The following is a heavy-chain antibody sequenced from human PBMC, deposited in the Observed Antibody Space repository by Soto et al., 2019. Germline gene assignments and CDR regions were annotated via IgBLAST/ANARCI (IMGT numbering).Heavy chain of an antibody. CDR3: AKGGRQWLVTSDFNY. CDR1: GFTFSDYA. D-gene: IGHD6-19*01. CDR2: VSHDGRNP. V-gene: IGHV3-30*18. Sequence: VQLVESGGGVVQPGRSLRLSCAASGFTFSDYAMHWVRQAPGKGLEWVAVVSHDGRNPHYAYSVKGRFTISRDSSKNTVSLEMTSLRAEDTAVYYCAKGGRQWLVTSDFNYWGQGALVTVSS. J-gene: IGHJ4*02.